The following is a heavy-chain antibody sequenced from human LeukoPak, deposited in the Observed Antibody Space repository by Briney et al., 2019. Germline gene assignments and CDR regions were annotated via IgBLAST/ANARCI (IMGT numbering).Heavy chain of an antibody. V-gene: IGHV1-18*04. J-gene: IGHJ3*02. CDR1: GYTFTSYY. CDR2: ISAYNGNT. Sequence: ASVKVSCKASGYTFTSYYMHWVRQAPGQGLEWMGWISAYNGNTNYAQKLQGRVTMTTDTSTSTAYMELRSLRSDDTAVYYCARGEAVAPDAFDIWGQGTMVTVSS. D-gene: IGHD6-19*01. CDR3: ARGEAVAPDAFDI.